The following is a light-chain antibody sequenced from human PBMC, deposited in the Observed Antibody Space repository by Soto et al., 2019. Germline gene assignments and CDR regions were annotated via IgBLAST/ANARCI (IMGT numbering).Light chain of an antibody. CDR1: QSVSSY. CDR2: DAS. CDR3: QQRSNWST. V-gene: IGKV3-11*01. J-gene: IGKJ5*01. Sequence: EIVLTHSPPTLSLSPGLRSTLPCRASQSVSSYLAWYQQKPGQAPRILIYDASNRATGIPARFSGSGSGTDFTLTISSLEPEDFAVYYCQQRSNWSTFGQGTRLEIK.